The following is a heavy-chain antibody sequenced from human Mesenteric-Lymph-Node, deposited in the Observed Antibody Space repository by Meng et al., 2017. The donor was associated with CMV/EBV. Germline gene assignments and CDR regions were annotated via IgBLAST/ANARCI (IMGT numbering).Heavy chain of an antibody. CDR2: IYYSGST. V-gene: IGHV4-39*07. Sequence: SETLSLTCTVSGGSISSSSYYWGWIRQPPGKGLEWIGSIYYSGSTYYNPSLKSRVTISVDTSKNQFSLKLSSVTAADTALYYCARDGSKYYYYAMDVWGQGTTVTVSS. J-gene: IGHJ6*02. CDR3: ARDGSKYYYYAMDV. CDR1: GGSISSSSYY. D-gene: IGHD1-14*01.